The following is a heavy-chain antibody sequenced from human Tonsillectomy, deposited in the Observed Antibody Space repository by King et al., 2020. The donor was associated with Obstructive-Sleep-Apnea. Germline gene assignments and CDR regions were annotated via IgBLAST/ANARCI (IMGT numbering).Heavy chain of an antibody. Sequence: VQLVESGGGLVQPGGSLRLSCAASEFTFANYGMGWVRQAPGKGLEWVSSISDSGSSTYYAGSVRGRFTISRDNSKNTLLLQMNSLGADDTAVYYWAKDDGTYCGGDCQPPLDYWGQGTLVTVSS. V-gene: IGHV3-23*04. CDR1: EFTFANYG. J-gene: IGHJ4*02. CDR3: AKDDGTYCGGDCQPPLDY. D-gene: IGHD2-21*02. CDR2: ISDSGSST.